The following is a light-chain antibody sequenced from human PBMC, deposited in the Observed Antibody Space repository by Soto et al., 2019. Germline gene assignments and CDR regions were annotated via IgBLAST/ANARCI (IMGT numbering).Light chain of an antibody. CDR1: SSDVGAYNY. V-gene: IGLV2-14*01. Sequence: QSALTQPASVSGSPGQSITISCTGTSSDVGAYNYVSWYQQHPGKAPKLMIYEVSNRPSGVSDRFSGSRSGNTASLTISGLQAEDESDYYCLSYTSSSTWVFGGGTKVTVL. CDR2: EVS. J-gene: IGLJ3*02. CDR3: LSYTSSSTWV.